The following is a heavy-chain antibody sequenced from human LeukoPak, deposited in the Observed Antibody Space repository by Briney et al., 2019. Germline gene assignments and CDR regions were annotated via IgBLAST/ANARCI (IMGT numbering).Heavy chain of an antibody. CDR1: GGTFSSYA. D-gene: IGHD5-18*01. Sequence: GASVKVSCKASGGTFSSYAISWVRQAPGQGLEWMGGIIPIFGTANYAQKFQGRVTITADESTSTAYMELSSLRSEDTAVYYCAGDLYSYGTFDYWGQGTLVTVSS. CDR2: IIPIFGTA. CDR3: AGDLYSYGTFDY. V-gene: IGHV1-69*13. J-gene: IGHJ4*02.